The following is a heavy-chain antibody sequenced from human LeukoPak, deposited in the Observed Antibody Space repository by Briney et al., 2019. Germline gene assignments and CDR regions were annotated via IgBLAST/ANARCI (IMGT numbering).Heavy chain of an antibody. V-gene: IGHV4-4*02. CDR1: GGSISSDNW. Sequence: KPSGTLSFTCAVSGGSISSDNWWGWVRQPPGKGLEWIGEIYHTGSTNYSPSLKSRVTISVDKSKNQFSLNLSSVNGADTAVYYCARVLGPNSGSYQRFDYWGQGTLVTVSS. J-gene: IGHJ4*02. CDR3: ARVLGPNSGSYQRFDY. CDR2: IYHTGST. D-gene: IGHD1-26*01.